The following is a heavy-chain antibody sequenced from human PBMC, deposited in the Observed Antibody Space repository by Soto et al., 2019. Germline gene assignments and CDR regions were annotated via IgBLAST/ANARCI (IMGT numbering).Heavy chain of an antibody. D-gene: IGHD4-4*01. J-gene: IGHJ6*02. CDR3: ARAGAATVTPKFFYYYYGMDV. CDR1: GYTFTSYG. Sequence: QVQLVQSGAEVKKPGASVKVSCKASGYTFTSYGISWVRQAPGQGLEWMGWISAYNGNTNYAQKLQGRVTMTTDASTSTAYMELRSLRSDDTAVYYCARAGAATVTPKFFYYYYGMDVWGHGTTVTVSS. V-gene: IGHV1-18*04. CDR2: ISAYNGNT.